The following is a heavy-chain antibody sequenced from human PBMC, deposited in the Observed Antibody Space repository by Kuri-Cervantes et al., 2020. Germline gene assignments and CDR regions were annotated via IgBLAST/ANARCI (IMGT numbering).Heavy chain of an antibody. V-gene: IGHV3-30-3*01. CDR2: ISYDGSNK. J-gene: IGHJ4*02. Sequence: GESLKISCAASGFTFSSYAMHWVRQAPGKGLEWVAVISYDGSNKYYADSVKGRFTISRDNSKNTLYLQMNSLRDEDTAVYYCASTYYDSSGYSYFDYWGQGTLVTVSS. D-gene: IGHD3-22*01. CDR3: ASTYYDSSGYSYFDY. CDR1: GFTFSSYA.